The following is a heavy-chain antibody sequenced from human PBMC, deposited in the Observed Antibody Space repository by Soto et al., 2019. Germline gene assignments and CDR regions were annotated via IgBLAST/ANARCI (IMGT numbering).Heavy chain of an antibody. CDR2: IYWDDDK. J-gene: IGHJ5*02. CDR1: GFSLTTSGVG. CDR3: APRTTSVSWWFDP. V-gene: IGHV2-5*02. D-gene: IGHD4-17*01. Sequence: QITLKESGPALVKPTQTLTLTCTFSGFSLTTSGVGVGWIRQPPGKALEWLALIYWDDDKRYSPSLKSRLTIPKDTSKNQAILTMTHMKQADTATYNCAPRTTSVSWWFDPWGQGTLVTVSS.